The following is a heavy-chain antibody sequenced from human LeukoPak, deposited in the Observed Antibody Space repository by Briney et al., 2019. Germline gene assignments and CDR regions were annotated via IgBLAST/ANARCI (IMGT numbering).Heavy chain of an antibody. Sequence: ASVKVSCKASGYTFTGYYMHWVRQAPGQGLEWMGWINPNSGGTNYAQKFQGRVTITADESTSTAYMELSSLRSEDTAVYYCAREYCTNGVCSVGYWGQGTLVTVSS. CDR1: GYTFTGYY. D-gene: IGHD2-8*01. V-gene: IGHV1-2*02. J-gene: IGHJ4*02. CDR3: AREYCTNGVCSVGY. CDR2: INPNSGGT.